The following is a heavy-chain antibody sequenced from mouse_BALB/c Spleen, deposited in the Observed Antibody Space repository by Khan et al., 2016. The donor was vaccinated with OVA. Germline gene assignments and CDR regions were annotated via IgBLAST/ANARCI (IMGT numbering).Heavy chain of an antibody. CDR2: IDPSTGYT. D-gene: IGHD2-12*01. V-gene: IGHV1-7*01. CDR1: GYTFTTYW. J-gene: IGHJ3*01. CDR3: ARRGLYVIFAY. Sequence: QVQLQQSGAELAKPGASVKMSCKASGYTFTTYWMHWVKQRPGQGLEWIGYIDPSTGYTEYNQKFKDKATLTTDKSSSTAYMQLSSLKSEDSAVYYCARRGLYVIFAYWGQGTLVTVSA.